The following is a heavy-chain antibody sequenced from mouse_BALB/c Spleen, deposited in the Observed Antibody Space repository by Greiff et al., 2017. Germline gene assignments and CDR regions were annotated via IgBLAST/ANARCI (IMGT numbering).Heavy chain of an antibody. Sequence: QVQLQQSGAELVRPGASVTLSCKASGYTFTDYEMHWVKQTPVHGLEWIGAIDPETGGTAYNQKFKGKATLTADKSSSTAYMELRSLTSEDSAVYYCTRYWYYGSSYDAYWGQGTLVTVSA. V-gene: IGHV1-15*01. CDR1: GYTFTDYE. CDR3: TRYWYYGSSYDAY. CDR2: IDPETGGT. D-gene: IGHD1-1*01. J-gene: IGHJ3*01.